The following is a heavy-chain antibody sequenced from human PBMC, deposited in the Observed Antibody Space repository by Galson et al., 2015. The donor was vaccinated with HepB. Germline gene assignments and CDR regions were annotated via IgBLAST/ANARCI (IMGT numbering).Heavy chain of an antibody. D-gene: IGHD1-14*01. CDR2: ISGVNSDT. Sequence: SLRLSCAASGFIFTDYYMSWIRQAPGKGLESISYISGVNSDTNYADSVKGRFTISRDNTNNLVYLQMNSLRAEDSAVYFCARPPRSPDSWGQGTLVTVSS. J-gene: IGHJ4*02. CDR1: GFIFTDYY. V-gene: IGHV3-11*06. CDR3: ARPPRSPDS.